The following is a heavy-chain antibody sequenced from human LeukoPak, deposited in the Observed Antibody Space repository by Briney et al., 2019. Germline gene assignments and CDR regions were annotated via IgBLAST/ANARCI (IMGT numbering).Heavy chain of an antibody. V-gene: IGHV4-59*08. CDR2: IYYSGST. J-gene: IGHJ4*02. Sequence: ASETLSLTCTVSGGSISSYYWSWIRQPPGKGLEWIGYIYYSGSTNYNPSLKSRVTISVDTSKNQFSLKLSSVTAADTAVHYCARTTDDYGDYVIGCWGQGTLVTVSS. CDR1: GGSISSYY. CDR3: ARTTDDYGDYVIGC. D-gene: IGHD4-17*01.